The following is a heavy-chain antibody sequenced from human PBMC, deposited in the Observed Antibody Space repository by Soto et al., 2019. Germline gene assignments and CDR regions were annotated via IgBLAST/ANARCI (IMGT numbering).Heavy chain of an antibody. J-gene: IGHJ6*02. CDR3: ARDVLSTRYGMDV. V-gene: IGHV1-2*04. D-gene: IGHD2-2*01. CDR2: INPNSGGT. CDR1: GYTFTGYD. Sequence: GASGKVSCKASGYTFTGYDMHWVRQAPGQGLEWMGWINPNSGGTNYAQKFQGWVTMTRDTSVSTAYMELSRLRSDDTAVYYCARDVLSTRYGMDVWGQGTTVTVSS.